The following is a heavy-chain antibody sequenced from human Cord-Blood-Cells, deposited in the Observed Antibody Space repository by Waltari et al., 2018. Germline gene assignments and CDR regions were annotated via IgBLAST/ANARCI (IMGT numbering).Heavy chain of an antibody. CDR1: GYTFTSYD. V-gene: IGHV1-8*03. J-gene: IGHJ3*02. D-gene: IGHD6-13*01. CDR3: ARVGAAAGRTDAFDI. Sequence: QVQLVQSGAEVKKPGASVKVSCKASGYTFTSYDINWVRQATGQGLEWMGWMNPDSGNTGLAQKFQGRVTITRNTSISTAYMELSSLRSEDTAVYYCARVGAAAGRTDAFDIWGQWTMVTVSS. CDR2: MNPDSGNT.